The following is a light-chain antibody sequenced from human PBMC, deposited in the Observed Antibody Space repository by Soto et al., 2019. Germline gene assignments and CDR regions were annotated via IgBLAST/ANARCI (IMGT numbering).Light chain of an antibody. CDR2: DAS. J-gene: IGKJ5*01. Sequence: EIVLTQSPATLSLSPGERATLSCRASQSVSSYLAWYQQKPGQAPRLLIYDASNRATGIPARFSGSGSGTDFTLTINSLEPDDFAVYYCQQRINWPPEITFGQGTRLEIK. CDR1: QSVSSY. V-gene: IGKV3-11*01. CDR3: QQRINWPPEIT.